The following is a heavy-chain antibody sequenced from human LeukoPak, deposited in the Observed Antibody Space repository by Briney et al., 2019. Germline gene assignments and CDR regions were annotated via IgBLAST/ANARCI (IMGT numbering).Heavy chain of an antibody. V-gene: IGHV3-53*01. J-gene: IGHJ6*03. CDR3: ARGGSEAAAGYYYYMDV. Sequence: GRSLRLSCAASGFTFSSYGMHWVRQAPGKGLEWVSVIYSGGSTYYADSVKGRFTISRDNSKNALYLQMNSLRAEDTAVYYCARGGSEAAAGYYYYMDVWGKGTTVTVSS. D-gene: IGHD6-13*01. CDR1: GFTFSSYG. CDR2: IYSGGST.